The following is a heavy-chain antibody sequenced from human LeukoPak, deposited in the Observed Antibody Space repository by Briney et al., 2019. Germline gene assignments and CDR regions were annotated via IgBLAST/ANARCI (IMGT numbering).Heavy chain of an antibody. CDR2: IGTSSTTI. V-gene: IGHV3-48*01. D-gene: IGHD4-17*01. CDR1: GFTFSSYT. Sequence: PGGSLRLSCAASGFTFSSYTMNWVRQPPGKGLEWVSNIGTSSTTIYYADSVKGRFTISRDNAKNSLYLQMNSLRADDTAVYYCAKLVDYCEGRTCFTTYYYTDIWGKGTTVTVSS. CDR3: AKLVDYCEGRTCFTTYYYTDI. J-gene: IGHJ6*03.